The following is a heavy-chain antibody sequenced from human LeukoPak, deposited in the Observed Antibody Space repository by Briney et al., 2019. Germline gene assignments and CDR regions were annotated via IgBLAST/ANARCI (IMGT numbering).Heavy chain of an antibody. V-gene: IGHV1-46*01. CDR2: INPSGGST. J-gene: IGHJ4*02. CDR1: GYTFTSYY. D-gene: IGHD5-12*01. CDR3: ARDVSSGYDSVFDY. Sequence: ALVKVSCKASGYTFTSYYMHWVRQAPGQGLEWMGIINPSGGSTSYAQKFQGRVTMTRGTSTSTVYMELSSLRSEDTAVYYCARDVSSGYDSVFDYWGPGTLGTVSS.